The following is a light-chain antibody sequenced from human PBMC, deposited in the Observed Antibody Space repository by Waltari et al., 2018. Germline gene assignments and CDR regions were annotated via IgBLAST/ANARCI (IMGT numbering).Light chain of an antibody. CDR3: CSYAGSYTVV. Sequence: QSALTQPPSVSGSPGQSVPISSTGTSNDVGGYNYVSWYQQHPGKAPKLMIYYVSKRPSGVPDRFSASKSGNTASLTISGLQAEDEADYYCCSYAGSYTVVFGGGTKLTVL. V-gene: IGLV2-11*01. CDR1: SNDVGGYNY. CDR2: YVS. J-gene: IGLJ2*01.